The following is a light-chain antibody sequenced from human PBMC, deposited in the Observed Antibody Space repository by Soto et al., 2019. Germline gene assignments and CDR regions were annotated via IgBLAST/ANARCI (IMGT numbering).Light chain of an antibody. J-gene: IGLJ3*02. CDR1: SSDVGGHNS. CDR2: EVN. V-gene: IGLV2-8*01. CDR3: SSYADSSNLV. Sequence: HSALTQPPSASGSPGQSVTISCTGTSSDVGGHNSVSWYQQHPGKAPKLMIYEVNKRPSGVPDRFSGSKSGNTASLTVSGLQAEDEADYYCSSYADSSNLVFGGGTQLTVL.